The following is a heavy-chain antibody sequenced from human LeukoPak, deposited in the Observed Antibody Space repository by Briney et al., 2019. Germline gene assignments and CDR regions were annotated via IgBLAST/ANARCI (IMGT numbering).Heavy chain of an antibody. Sequence: GGSLRLSCAASGFTFDDYAMHWVRQAPGKGLEWVSGISWNSGSIGYADSVKGRFTISRDNAKNSLYLQMNSLRAEDTALYYCARVGYDYVWGSYHLGDYWGQGTLVTVSS. CDR2: ISWNSGSI. CDR1: GFTFDDYA. CDR3: ARVGYDYVWGSYHLGDY. V-gene: IGHV3-9*01. J-gene: IGHJ4*02. D-gene: IGHD3-16*01.